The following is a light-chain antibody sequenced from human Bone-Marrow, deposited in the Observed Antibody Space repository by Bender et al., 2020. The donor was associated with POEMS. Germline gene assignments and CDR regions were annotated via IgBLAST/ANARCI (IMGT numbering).Light chain of an antibody. CDR3: TSYTDSNTYV. CDR2: DVS. V-gene: IGLV2-14*03. CDR1: SSDIGNYNY. J-gene: IGLJ1*01. Sequence: QSALTQPASVSGSPGQSITISCTGTSSDIGNYNYVSWFQQHPDKAPKLMVYDVSNRPSGVSLRFSGSKSGSTASLTVTGLQAEDEADYYCTSYTDSNTYVFGSGTKVTVL.